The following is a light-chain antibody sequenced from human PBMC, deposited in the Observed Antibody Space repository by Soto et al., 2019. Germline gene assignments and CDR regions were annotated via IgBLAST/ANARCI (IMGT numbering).Light chain of an antibody. V-gene: IGKV4-1*01. CDR2: WAS. Sequence: DIVMTQSPDSLTVSLGARATINCKSSQSLIEGSNNKDYLAWYQQKPGQPPKLLISWASTRESGVPDRYSGSGSGTDFTLTISSLQAEDVAVYYCQQYYSPPYTFGQGTKVEIK. CDR1: QSLIEGSNNKDY. CDR3: QQYYSPPYT. J-gene: IGKJ2*01.